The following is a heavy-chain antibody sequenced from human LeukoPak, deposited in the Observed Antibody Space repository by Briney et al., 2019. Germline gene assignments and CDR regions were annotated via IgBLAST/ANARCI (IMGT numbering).Heavy chain of an antibody. V-gene: IGHV3-30*02. D-gene: IGHD2-15*01. CDR1: GFTFSSYG. J-gene: IGHJ4*02. CDR2: IRYDGSNK. CDR3: AKIVAATQHCFDY. Sequence: GGSLRLSCEASGFTFSSYGMHWVRQAPGKGLEWVAFIRYDGSNKYYADSVKGRFTISRDKSKNTLYLQMNSLRAEDTAVYYCAKIVAATQHCFDYWGQGALVTVSS.